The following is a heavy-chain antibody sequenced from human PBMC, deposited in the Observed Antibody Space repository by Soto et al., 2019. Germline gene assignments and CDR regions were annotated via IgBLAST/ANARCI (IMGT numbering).Heavy chain of an antibody. CDR3: ARDLGYYASDGYFDY. Sequence: GGSLRLSCAASGFTFSNYPMSWIRQAPGKGLEWVSYISSSGDVIYYADSVKGRFTISRDNAKNSLYLQLNSLRAEDTAVYYCARDLGYYASDGYFDYWGQGTVVTVSS. V-gene: IGHV3-11*01. J-gene: IGHJ4*02. D-gene: IGHD3-22*01. CDR1: GFTFSNYP. CDR2: ISSSGDVI.